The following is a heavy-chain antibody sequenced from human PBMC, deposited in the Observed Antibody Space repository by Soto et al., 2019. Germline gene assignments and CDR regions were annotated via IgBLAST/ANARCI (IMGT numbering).Heavy chain of an antibody. V-gene: IGHV3-11*06. Sequence: QVQLVESGEAWSRLEEPLGSSVKAPGSTSRAYNMPGFRKPPGKGLEWVSYISYGSSYTNYADSVKGRFTISRDNSKNSLFLQMNNLRTEDTAVYYCARDPNNSSSWWLDPWGRGVLVTVSS. CDR3: ARDPNNSSSWWLDP. CDR1: GSTSRAYN. D-gene: IGHD6-6*01. CDR2: ISYGSSYT. J-gene: IGHJ5*02.